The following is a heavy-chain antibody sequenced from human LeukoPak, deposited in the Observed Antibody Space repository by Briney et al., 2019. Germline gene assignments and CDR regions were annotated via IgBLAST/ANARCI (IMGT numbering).Heavy chain of an antibody. V-gene: IGHV3-30-3*01. CDR1: GFTFSSYA. Sequence: PGGSLRLSCAASGFTFSSYAMHWVRQAPGKGLEWVAVISYDGSNKYYADSVKGRFTISRDNSKNTLYLQMNSLRAEDTAVYYCARGLNYGDYPDAFDIWGQGTMVTVSS. CDR3: ARGLNYGDYPDAFDI. CDR2: ISYDGSNK. D-gene: IGHD4-17*01. J-gene: IGHJ3*02.